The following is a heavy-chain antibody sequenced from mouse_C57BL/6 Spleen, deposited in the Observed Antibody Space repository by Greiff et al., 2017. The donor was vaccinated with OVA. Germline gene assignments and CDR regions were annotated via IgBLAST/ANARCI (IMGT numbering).Heavy chain of an antibody. Sequence: VQLQQSGAELVMPGASVKLSCKASGYTFTSYWMHWVKQRPGQGLEWIGEIDPSDSYTNYNQKFKGKSTLTVDKSSSTAYMQLSSLISEDSAVYYCARGDFDVWGTGTTVTVSP. J-gene: IGHJ1*03. V-gene: IGHV1-69*01. CDR2: IDPSDSYT. CDR3: ARGDFDV. CDR1: GYTFTSYW.